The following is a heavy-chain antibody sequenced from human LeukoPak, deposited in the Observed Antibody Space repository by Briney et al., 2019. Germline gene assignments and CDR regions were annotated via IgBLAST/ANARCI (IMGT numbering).Heavy chain of an antibody. J-gene: IGHJ4*02. D-gene: IGHD2-15*01. CDR1: GGSFSGYY. CDR2: INHSGST. V-gene: IGHV4-34*01. Sequence: SETLSLTCAVYGGSFSGYYWSWIRQPPGKGLEWSGEINHSGSTNYNPSLKSRVTISVDTSKNQFSLKLSSVTAADTAVYYCARLGYCSGGSCYDALFDYWGQGTLVTVSS. CDR3: ARLGYCSGGSCYDALFDY.